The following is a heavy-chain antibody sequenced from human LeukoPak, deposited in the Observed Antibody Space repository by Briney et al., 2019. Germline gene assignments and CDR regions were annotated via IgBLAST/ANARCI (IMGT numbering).Heavy chain of an antibody. J-gene: IGHJ4*02. CDR1: GGTFSSYA. D-gene: IGHD1-7*01. CDR2: IIPILGIA. Sequence: SVKVSCKASGGTFSSYAISWVRQAPGQGLEWMGRIIPILGIANYAQKFQGRVTITADKSASTAYMELSSLRSEDTAVYYCARGRRGTTPPHFGYWGQGTLVTVSS. CDR3: ARGRRGTTPPHFGY. V-gene: IGHV1-69*04.